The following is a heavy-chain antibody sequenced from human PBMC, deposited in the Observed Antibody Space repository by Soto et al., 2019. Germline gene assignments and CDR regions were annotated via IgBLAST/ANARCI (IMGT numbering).Heavy chain of an antibody. J-gene: IGHJ5*02. CDR1: GDSVSSNTAG. V-gene: IGHV6-1*01. Sequence: SQTLSLTCAISGDSVSSNTAGWNWIRQSPSRGLEWLGRTYYRSRFFSDYAESVKSRIIINPDTSKNQFSLQLKSVTPEDTAVYYCVRDRYSSSGWFDPWGQGTPVTVSS. CDR3: VRDRYSSSGWFDP. D-gene: IGHD3-10*01. CDR2: TYYRSRFFS.